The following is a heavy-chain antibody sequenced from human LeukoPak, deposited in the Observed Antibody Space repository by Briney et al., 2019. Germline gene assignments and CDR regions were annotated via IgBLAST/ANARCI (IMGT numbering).Heavy chain of an antibody. D-gene: IGHD3-10*01. CDR2: IIPIFGTA. J-gene: IGHJ4*02. CDR1: GYTFTGYY. Sequence: SEKVSCKASGYTFTGYYMHRVRQAPGQGLEWMGRIIPIFGTANYAQKFQGRVTITTDESTSTAYMELSSLRSEDTAVYYCARPGYGSGSYYMWGQGTLVTVSS. CDR3: ARPGYGSGSYYM. V-gene: IGHV1-69*05.